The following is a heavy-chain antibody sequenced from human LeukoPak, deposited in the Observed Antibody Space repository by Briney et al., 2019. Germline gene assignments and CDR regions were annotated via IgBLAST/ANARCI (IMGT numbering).Heavy chain of an antibody. V-gene: IGHV4-39*07. D-gene: IGHD6-13*01. CDR1: GGSISSSSYY. CDR3: ARDAAAAGPGDY. J-gene: IGHJ4*02. Sequence: SETLSLTCTVSGGSISSSSYYWGWIRQPPGKGLEWIGSIYYSGSTYYNPSLKSRVTISVDTSKNQFSLKLSSVTAADTAVYYCARDAAAAGPGDYWGQGTLVTVSS. CDR2: IYYSGST.